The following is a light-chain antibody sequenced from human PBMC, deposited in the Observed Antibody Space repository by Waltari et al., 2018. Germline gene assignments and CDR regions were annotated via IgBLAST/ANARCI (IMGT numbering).Light chain of an antibody. Sequence: QSALTQPASVSGSPGQSITISCTGTNSDLGIYNYVSWYQQPPGKAPKLIIYEVNNRPSGVSNRFSGSKSDNTASLTISGLQPEDEADYYCTSFTTIGIPLVFGGGTKLTVL. V-gene: IGLV2-14*01. CDR3: TSFTTIGIPLV. CDR1: NSDLGIYNY. J-gene: IGLJ3*02. CDR2: EVN.